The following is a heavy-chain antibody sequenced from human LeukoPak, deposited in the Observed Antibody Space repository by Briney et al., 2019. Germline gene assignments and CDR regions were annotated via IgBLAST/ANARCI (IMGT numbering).Heavy chain of an antibody. CDR3: ARGDVVVVAATYYYYYYGMDV. CDR1: GGSFSGYY. Sequence: SETLSLTCAVYGGSFSGYYWSWIRQPPGKGLEWIGEINHSGSTNYNPSLKSRVTISVDTSKNQFSLKLSSVTAADTAVYYCARGDVVVVAATYYYYYYGMDVWGQGTTVTVSS. CDR2: INHSGST. J-gene: IGHJ6*02. V-gene: IGHV4-34*01. D-gene: IGHD2-15*01.